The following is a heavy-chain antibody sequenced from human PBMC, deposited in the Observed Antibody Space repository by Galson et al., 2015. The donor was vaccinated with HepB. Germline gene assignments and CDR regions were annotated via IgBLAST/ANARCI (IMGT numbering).Heavy chain of an antibody. CDR1: GYTFINYA. Sequence: SVKVSCKASGYTFINYAIHWVRQAPGQRLEWMGWINAGNANTKNSQKFHDRVTITRDTSASTAYMELSSLRSEDTAVYYCARSPLTYCTSTSCLSPFSYWGQGTLVTVSS. D-gene: IGHD2-2*01. J-gene: IGHJ4*02. CDR3: ARSPLTYCTSTSCLSPFSY. CDR2: INAGNANT. V-gene: IGHV1-3*01.